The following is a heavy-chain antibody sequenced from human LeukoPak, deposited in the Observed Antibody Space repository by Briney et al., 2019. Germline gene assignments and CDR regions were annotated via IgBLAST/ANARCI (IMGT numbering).Heavy chain of an antibody. V-gene: IGHV3-7*01. Sequence: GGSLRLSCAASGFTFSSYWMSWVRQAPGKGLEWVANIKQDGSEKYYVDSVKGGFTISRDNAKNSLYLQMNSLRAEDTAVYYCARSWSSGYWFPATASFDYWGRGTLITVSS. J-gene: IGHJ4*02. CDR1: GFTFSSYW. CDR3: ARSWSSGYWFPATASFDY. D-gene: IGHD3-22*01. CDR2: IKQDGSEK.